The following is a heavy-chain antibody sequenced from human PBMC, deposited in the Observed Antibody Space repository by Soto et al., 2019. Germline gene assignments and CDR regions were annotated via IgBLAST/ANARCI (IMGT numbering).Heavy chain of an antibody. J-gene: IGHJ6*02. CDR1: GGSFSGYY. Sequence: PSETLSLTCAVYGGSFSGYYWSWIRQPPGKGLEWIGEINHSGGTNYNPSLKSRVTISVDTSKNQFSLKLSSVTAADTAVYYCARVRQQLVLGYYYGMDVWGQGTTVTVSS. D-gene: IGHD6-13*01. CDR2: INHSGGT. CDR3: ARVRQQLVLGYYYGMDV. V-gene: IGHV4-34*01.